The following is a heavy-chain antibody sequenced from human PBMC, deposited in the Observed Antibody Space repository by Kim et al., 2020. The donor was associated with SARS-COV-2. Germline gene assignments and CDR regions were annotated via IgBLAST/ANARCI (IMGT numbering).Heavy chain of an antibody. V-gene: IGHV3-23*01. J-gene: IGHJ3*02. Sequence: SDSVKGRFTISRDNSKTTLYLQMNSLRAGDTAVYFCVKGGLGGLDPFDIWGQGTMVTVS. D-gene: IGHD3-16*01. CDR3: VKGGLGGLDPFDI.